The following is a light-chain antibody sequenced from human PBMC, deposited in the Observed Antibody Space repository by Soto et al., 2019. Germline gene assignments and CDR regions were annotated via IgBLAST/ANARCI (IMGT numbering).Light chain of an antibody. J-gene: IGLJ1*01. Sequence: QSPVTQPASVSLSLGQSITISCSGTISDVGRFDVVSWFQQHPGQVPKLIIYEGSRRPSGVSSRFSGSKSGNTASLTISGLQAEDEADYYCCAYVGARTYVFGTGTKVTVL. CDR2: EGS. V-gene: IGLV2-23*01. CDR3: CAYVGARTYV. CDR1: ISDVGRFDV.